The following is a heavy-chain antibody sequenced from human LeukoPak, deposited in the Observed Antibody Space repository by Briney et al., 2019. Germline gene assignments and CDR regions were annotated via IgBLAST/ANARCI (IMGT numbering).Heavy chain of an antibody. CDR3: ASLLYSGYFPVY. CDR1: GGSISSSSYY. D-gene: IGHD5-12*01. Sequence: PSETLSLTCTVSGGSISSSSYYWGWIRQPPGKGLEWIGSIYYTGSIYYNPSLKSRVTISVDTSKNQFSLKLNSVTAADTAVYYCASLLYSGYFPVYWGQGTLVTVSS. CDR2: IYYTGSI. V-gene: IGHV4-39*01. J-gene: IGHJ4*02.